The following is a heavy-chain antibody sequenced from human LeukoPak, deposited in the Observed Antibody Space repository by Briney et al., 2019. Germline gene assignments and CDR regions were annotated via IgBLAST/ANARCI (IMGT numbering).Heavy chain of an antibody. CDR1: GFTFSSYW. D-gene: IGHD3-10*01. CDR3: ARGDDGSGSYYNVG. J-gene: IGHJ4*02. Sequence: GGSLRLSCAASGFTFSSYWMHWVRQAPGKGLEWVSYISSSGSTIYYADSVKGRFTISRDNAKNSLYLQMNSLRAEDTAVYYCARGDDGSGSYYNVGWGQGTLVTVSS. V-gene: IGHV3-48*04. CDR2: ISSSGSTI.